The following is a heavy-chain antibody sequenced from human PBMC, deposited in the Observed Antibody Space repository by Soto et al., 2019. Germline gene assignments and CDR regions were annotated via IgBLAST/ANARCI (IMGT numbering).Heavy chain of an antibody. CDR2: IKEDGNEK. D-gene: IGHD6-19*01. J-gene: IGHJ4*02. V-gene: IGHV3-7*03. CDR3: ARPDSNGWYDY. Sequence: GGSLGLSCVVSGFTFGGHLMSWVRQAPGKGLEWVCNIKEDGNEKYYLDSVKGRFTISADKSISTAYLQWSSLKASDSAMYYCARPDSNGWYDYWGQGTPVTVSS. CDR1: GFTFGGHL.